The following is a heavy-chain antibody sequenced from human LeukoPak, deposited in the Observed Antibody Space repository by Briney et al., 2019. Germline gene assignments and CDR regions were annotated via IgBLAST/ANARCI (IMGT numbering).Heavy chain of an antibody. CDR1: GYTFRNYY. Sequence: GASVKVSCKASGYTFRNYYIYWVRQAPGQGHDWMGVINPSGGPTNYAPQFQGRVAMTRDMSTSTVYMELSSLRSEDTAVYYCARDAEQRISSKGIYSYYYIDVWGKGTTVTVTS. CDR3: ARDAEQRISSKGIYSYYYIDV. D-gene: IGHD6-13*01. V-gene: IGHV1-46*01. J-gene: IGHJ6*03. CDR2: INPSGGPT.